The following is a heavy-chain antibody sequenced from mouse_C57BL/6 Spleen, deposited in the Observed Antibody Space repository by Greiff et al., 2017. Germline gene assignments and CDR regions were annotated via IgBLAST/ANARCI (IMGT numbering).Heavy chain of an antibody. CDR2: IRSKSNNYAT. Sequence: EVKVVESGGGLVQPKGSLKLSCAASGFSFNTYAMNWVRQAPGKGLEWVARIRSKSNNYATYYADSVKDRFTISRDDSESMLYLQMNNLKTEDTAMYYCVRQGGLHFDYWGQGTTLTVSS. CDR3: VRQGGLHFDY. CDR1: GFSFNTYA. J-gene: IGHJ2*01. D-gene: IGHD3-1*01. V-gene: IGHV10-1*01.